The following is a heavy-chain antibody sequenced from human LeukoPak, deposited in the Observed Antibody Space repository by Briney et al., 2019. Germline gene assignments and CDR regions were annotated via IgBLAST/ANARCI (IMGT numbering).Heavy chain of an antibody. CDR3: AKRNSFSSGWFTD. CDR1: GFTFSSYA. Sequence: GGSLRLSCAASGFTFSSYAMSWVRQAPEKGLEWVSAISGSGGSTYYADSVKGRFTISRDNSKNTLYLQMNSLRAEDTAVYYCAKRNSFSSGWFTDWGQGTLVTVSS. V-gene: IGHV3-23*01. D-gene: IGHD6-19*01. J-gene: IGHJ4*02. CDR2: ISGSGGST.